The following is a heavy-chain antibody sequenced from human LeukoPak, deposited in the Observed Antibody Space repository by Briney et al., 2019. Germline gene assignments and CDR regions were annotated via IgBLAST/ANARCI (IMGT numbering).Heavy chain of an antibody. CDR1: GFTFSSYA. J-gene: IGHJ5*02. CDR2: ISYDGSNK. D-gene: IGHD2-8*01. Sequence: PGGSLRLSCAASGFTFSSYAMSWVRQAPGKGLEWVAVISYDGSNKYYADSVKGRFTISRDNSKNTLYLQMNSLRAEDTAVYYCVRVSGFCTNGVCPSFDPWGQGTLVTVSS. V-gene: IGHV3-30-3*01. CDR3: VRVSGFCTNGVCPSFDP.